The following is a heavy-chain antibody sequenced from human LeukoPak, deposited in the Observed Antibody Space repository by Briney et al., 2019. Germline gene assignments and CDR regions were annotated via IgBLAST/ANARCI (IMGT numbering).Heavy chain of an antibody. CDR2: IGAYNGNT. CDR3: ARVSHRLWASRVWDY. CDR1: GYTFTSYG. J-gene: IGHJ4*02. D-gene: IGHD3-16*01. V-gene: IGHV1-18*01. Sequence: ASVKVSCKASGYTFTSYGISWVRQAPGQGLEWMGWIGAYNGNTNYAQKLQGRVTMTTDTSTSTAYMELRSLRSDDTAVYYCARVSHRLWASRVWDYWGQGTLVTVSS.